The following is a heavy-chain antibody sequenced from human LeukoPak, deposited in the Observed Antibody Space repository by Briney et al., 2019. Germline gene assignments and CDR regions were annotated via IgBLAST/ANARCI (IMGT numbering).Heavy chain of an antibody. CDR3: ARDYIAYDPLDY. J-gene: IGHJ4*03. D-gene: IGHD3-3*01. CDR1: GFTFSSYD. Sequence: GSLRLSCAASGFTFSSYDMNWVRQAPGKGLEWVSSISSRSTSIKYADSVKGRFTISRDNAKNSLYLQMNSLRAEDTAVYWCARDYIAYDPLDYWGQGTTVTVSS. V-gene: IGHV3-21*01. CDR2: ISSRSTSI.